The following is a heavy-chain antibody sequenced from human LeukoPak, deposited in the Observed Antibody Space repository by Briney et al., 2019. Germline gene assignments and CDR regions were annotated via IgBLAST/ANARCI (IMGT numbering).Heavy chain of an antibody. CDR3: ARDRSRWDLKKKGGNPDAFDI. CDR1: GGSISSGGYY. CDR2: IYYSGST. V-gene: IGHV4-31*03. D-gene: IGHD4-23*01. J-gene: IGHJ3*02. Sequence: SQTLSLTCTVSGGSISSGGYYWSWIRQHPGKGLEWIGYIYYSGSTYYNPSLKSRVTISVDTSKNQFSLKLSSVTAADTAVYYCARDRSRWDLKKKGGNPDAFDIWGQGTMVTVSS.